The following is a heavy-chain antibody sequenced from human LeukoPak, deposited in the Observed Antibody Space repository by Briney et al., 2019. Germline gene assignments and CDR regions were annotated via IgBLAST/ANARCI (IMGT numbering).Heavy chain of an antibody. V-gene: IGHV1-69*05. CDR1: GGTFSSYA. D-gene: IGHD3-16*02. Sequence: GASVKVSCKASGGTFSSYAISWVRQAPGQGLEWMGGIIPIFGTANYAQKFQGRGTITTDESTSTAYLALSSLRSEDTAVYYCAREGRSLGPYYFDYWGQGTLVTVSS. J-gene: IGHJ4*02. CDR2: IIPIFGTA. CDR3: AREGRSLGPYYFDY.